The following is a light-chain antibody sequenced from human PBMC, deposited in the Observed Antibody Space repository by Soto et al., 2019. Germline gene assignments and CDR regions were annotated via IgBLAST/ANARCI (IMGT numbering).Light chain of an antibody. CDR3: SAYTTSIALYV. CDR1: SSDVGEYKY. J-gene: IGLJ1*01. Sequence: QSVLTQPASVSGSPGQSITISCTESSSDVGEYKYVSWYQQHPGTAPRLIIYDVGNRPSGVSNRFSGSKSGSTAYLTISGRRAEDEADYYCSAYTTSIALYVFGAGTKLTVL. CDR2: DVG. V-gene: IGLV2-14*03.